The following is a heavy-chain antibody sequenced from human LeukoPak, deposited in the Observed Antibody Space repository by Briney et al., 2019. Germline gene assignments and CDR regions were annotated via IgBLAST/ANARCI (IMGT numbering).Heavy chain of an antibody. J-gene: IGHJ4*02. CDR2: ISSSSSYI. V-gene: IGHV3-21*01. CDR1: GFTFSSYS. CDR3: ARSVPYSGYDYDY. D-gene: IGHD5-12*01. Sequence: GGSLRLSCAASGFTFSSYSMNWVRQAPGKGLEWVLSISSSSSYIYYADSVKGRFTISRDNAKNSLYLQMNSLRAEDTAVYYCARSVPYSGYDYDYWGQGTLVTVSS.